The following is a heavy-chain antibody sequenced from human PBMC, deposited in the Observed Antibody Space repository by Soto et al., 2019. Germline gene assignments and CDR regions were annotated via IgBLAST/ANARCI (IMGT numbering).Heavy chain of an antibody. CDR2: IRSKTDGGTT. J-gene: IGHJ4*02. Sequence: EVPLVESGGVFVKPGVSLSLSCAASGFTFSDAWMGWVRQAPGKGREWVGRIRSKTDGGTTDYAAPLQGRFTLSRDDSQNTLYLQMDSLKTEDTAVYYWSEDSYHGYYWCQGTLVTVSS. CDR3: SEDSYHGYY. V-gene: IGHV3-15*01. D-gene: IGHD2-15*01. CDR1: GFTFSDAW.